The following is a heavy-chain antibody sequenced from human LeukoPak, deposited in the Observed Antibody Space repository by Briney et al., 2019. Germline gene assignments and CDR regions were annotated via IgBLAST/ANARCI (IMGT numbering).Heavy chain of an antibody. CDR3: ARMSPGRLQRNFDY. CDR1: GVTFSGYY. CDR2: INHSGST. V-gene: IGHV4-34*01. Sequence: SETLCLTSAAYGVTFSGYYLSWIRQPPGTGLEWIGEINHSGSTNYNPSLKSRVTISVDTSKNQFSLKLSSVTAADTAVYYCARMSPGRLQRNFDYWGQGTLVTVSS. D-gene: IGHD1-1*01. J-gene: IGHJ4*02.